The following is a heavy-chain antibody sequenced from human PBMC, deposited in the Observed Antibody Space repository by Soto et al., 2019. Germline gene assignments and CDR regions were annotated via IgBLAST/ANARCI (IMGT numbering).Heavy chain of an antibody. Sequence: GGSTRICCAASGEPFCSHGMSWVRQAPGKGLEWIAGLSRGGGTTYYADSVKGRFTISRDNSKNTLDLIMNSLKVEDTALYYCAKDGQYRTDGFDVWGQGTTVTVSS. D-gene: IGHD6-6*01. CDR1: GEPFCSHG. V-gene: IGHV3-23*01. CDR3: AKDGQYRTDGFDV. CDR2: LSRGGGTT. J-gene: IGHJ6*02.